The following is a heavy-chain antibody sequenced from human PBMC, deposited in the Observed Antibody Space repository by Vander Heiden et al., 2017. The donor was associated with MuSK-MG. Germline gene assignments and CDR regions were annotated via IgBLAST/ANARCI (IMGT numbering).Heavy chain of an antibody. CDR2: ISGSGGDT. J-gene: IGHJ3*02. CDR1: GFPFSSYA. Sequence: EVQLLESGGGMAQPGGSLRLSCAAPGFPFSSYAMSWVGRAPGEGLEWVSGISGSGGDTYYADSVKGRFTISRDNSKNTLYLQMNSLRAEDTAVFYCAKGRRGDVDAFDIWGQGTMVTVSS. D-gene: IGHD2-21*02. V-gene: IGHV3-23*01. CDR3: AKGRRGDVDAFDI.